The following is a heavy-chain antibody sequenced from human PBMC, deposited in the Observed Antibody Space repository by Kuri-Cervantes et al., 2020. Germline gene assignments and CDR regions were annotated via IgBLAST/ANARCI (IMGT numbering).Heavy chain of an antibody. CDR2: IWYDGNNK. CDR1: GFTFSSYG. J-gene: IGHJ3*02. V-gene: IGHV3-33*01. D-gene: IGHD2-2*01. CDR3: VRSLVVPAATVYGDPPWAFDI. Sequence: GGSLRLSCAASGFTFSSYGMHWVRQAPGKGLEWVAVIWYDGNNKYYADSVKGRFTISRDNSKNTLHLQMNSLRAEDTAVYYCVRSLVVPAATVYGDPPWAFDIWGQGTMVTVSS.